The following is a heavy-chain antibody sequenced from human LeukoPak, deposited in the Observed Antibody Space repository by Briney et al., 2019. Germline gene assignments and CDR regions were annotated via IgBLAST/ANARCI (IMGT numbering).Heavy chain of an antibody. D-gene: IGHD3-9*01. J-gene: IGHJ4*02. CDR2: IRYDGSNK. V-gene: IGHV3-30*02. CDR1: GFTFSSYG. CDR3: VNVFDIMTGYNF. Sequence: GGSLRLSCAASGFTFSSYGMHWVRQAPGKGLEWVAFIRYDGSNKYYADSVKGRFTISRDNSKNTLYLQMNSLRAEDTGVYYCVNVFDIMTGYNFWGQGALVTVSP.